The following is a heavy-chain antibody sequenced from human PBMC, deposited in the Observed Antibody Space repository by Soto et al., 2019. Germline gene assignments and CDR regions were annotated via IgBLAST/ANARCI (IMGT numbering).Heavy chain of an antibody. CDR3: AKDKGSSGYYDY. J-gene: IGHJ4*02. CDR2: ISGSGGST. CDR1: GFTFSSYA. D-gene: IGHD3-22*01. Sequence: EVQLLESGGGLVQPGGSLSLSCAASGFTFSSYAMSWVRQAPGKGLEWVSAISGSGGSTYYADSVKGRFTISRDNSKNTLYLQMNSLRAEDTAVYYCAKDKGSSGYYDYWGQGTLVTVSS. V-gene: IGHV3-23*01.